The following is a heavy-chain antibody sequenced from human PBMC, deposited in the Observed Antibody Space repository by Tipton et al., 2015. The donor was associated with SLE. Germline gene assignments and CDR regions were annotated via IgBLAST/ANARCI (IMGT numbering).Heavy chain of an antibody. J-gene: IGHJ4*02. CDR3: ARDWRCSGGSCYSFDY. V-gene: IGHV3-7*01. Sequence: SGFTFSSYGMHWVRQAPGKGLEWVANIKQDGSEKYYVDSVKGRFTISRDNAKNSLYLQMNSLRAEDTAVYYCARDWRCSGGSCYSFDYWGQGTLVTVSS. CDR2: IKQDGSEK. CDR1: GFTFSSYG. D-gene: IGHD2-15*01.